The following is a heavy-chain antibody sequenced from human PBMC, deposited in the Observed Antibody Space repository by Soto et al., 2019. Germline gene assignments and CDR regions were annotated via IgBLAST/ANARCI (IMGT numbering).Heavy chain of an antibody. V-gene: IGHV4-30-4*01. CDR3: ARDIHDSSGYYLGLGGFDY. Sequence: SETLSLTCTVSGGSISSGDCYWSWIRQPPGKGLEWIGYIYYSGSTYYNPSLKSRVTISVDTSKNQFSLKLSSMTAADTAVYYCARDIHDSSGYYLGLGGFDYWGQGTLVTVSS. J-gene: IGHJ4*02. D-gene: IGHD3-22*01. CDR2: IYYSGST. CDR1: GGSISSGDCY.